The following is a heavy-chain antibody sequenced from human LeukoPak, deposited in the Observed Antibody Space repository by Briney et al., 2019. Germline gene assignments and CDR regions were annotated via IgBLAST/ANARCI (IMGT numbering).Heavy chain of an antibody. Sequence: PGGSLRLSCAASGFTFSSYSMNWVRQAPGKGLEWVSSISSSSSYIYYAHSVKGRFTISRDNAKNSLYLQMNSLRAEDTAVYYCARDRNHEQWLVLDDAFDIWGQGTMVTVSS. CDR1: GFTFSSYS. CDR3: ARDRNHEQWLVLDDAFDI. J-gene: IGHJ3*02. D-gene: IGHD6-19*01. CDR2: ISSSSSYI. V-gene: IGHV3-21*01.